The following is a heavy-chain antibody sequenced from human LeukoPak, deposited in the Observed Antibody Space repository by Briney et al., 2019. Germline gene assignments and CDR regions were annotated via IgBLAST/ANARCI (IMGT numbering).Heavy chain of an antibody. V-gene: IGHV3-7*01. CDR3: ARYSGYDRPFDY. J-gene: IGHJ4*02. CDR2: IKQDGSEK. D-gene: IGHD5-12*01. Sequence: GGSLRLSCAASGFTFSSYWMSWLRQAPGKGLEWVAKIKQDGSEKYYVDSVKGRLTISRDNAKNSLYLQMNSLRAEDTAVYYCARYSGYDRPFDYRGQGTLATVSS. CDR1: GFTFSSYW.